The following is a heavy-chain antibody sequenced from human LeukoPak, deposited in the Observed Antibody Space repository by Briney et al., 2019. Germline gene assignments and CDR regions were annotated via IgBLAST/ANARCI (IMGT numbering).Heavy chain of an antibody. CDR1: GDSVPRNNIA. V-gene: IGHV6-1*01. CDR2: TYYRSRWYN. Sequence: SQTLSLTCAISGDSVPRNNIAWNWISQSPSRGLEWLGRTYYRSRWYNEYAVSLGSRITIIPDTSKNQFSLQMNSVTPEDTAVYYCARGRDVAVVPAADFDYWGQGTLVTVSS. CDR3: ARGRDVAVVPAADFDY. J-gene: IGHJ4*02. D-gene: IGHD2-2*01.